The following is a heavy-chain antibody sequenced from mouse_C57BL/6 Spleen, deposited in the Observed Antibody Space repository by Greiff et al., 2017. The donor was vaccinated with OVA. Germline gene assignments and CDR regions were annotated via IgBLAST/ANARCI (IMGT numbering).Heavy chain of an antibody. D-gene: IGHD1-1*01. Sequence: QVHVKQSGAELVKPGASVKMSCKASGYTFTSYWITWVKQRPGQGLEWIGDIYPGSGSTNYNEKFKSKATLTVDTSSSTAYMQLSSLTSEDSAVYYCARRRVVATEAMDYWGQGTSVTVSS. J-gene: IGHJ4*01. CDR2: IYPGSGST. CDR3: ARRRVVATEAMDY. V-gene: IGHV1-55*01. CDR1: GYTFTSYW.